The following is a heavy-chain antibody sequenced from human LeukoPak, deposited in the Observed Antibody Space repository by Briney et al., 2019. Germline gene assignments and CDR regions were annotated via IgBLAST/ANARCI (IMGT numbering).Heavy chain of an antibody. CDR3: ARSTGCGGDCYVDY. CDR1: GGSISSSSYY. V-gene: IGHV4-39*07. J-gene: IGHJ4*02. Sequence: PSETLSLTCTVSGGSISSSSYYWGWIRQPPGKGLEWIGSIYYSGSTYHNPSLKSRVTISVDTSKNQFSLKLSSVTAADTAVYYCARSTGCGGDCYVDYWGQGTLVTVSS. D-gene: IGHD2-21*02. CDR2: IYYSGST.